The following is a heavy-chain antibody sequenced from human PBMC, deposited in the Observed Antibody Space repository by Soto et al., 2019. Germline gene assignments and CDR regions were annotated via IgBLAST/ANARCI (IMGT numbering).Heavy chain of an antibody. V-gene: IGHV3-9*01. CDR2: ISGDGSSI. D-gene: IGHD6-13*01. Sequence: GGSLRLSCAASGFTFDDYAMHWVRQAPGKALVWVSGISGDGSSILYADSVKGRFTISRDNAKNTLYLQMNSLSVDDTAVYYCARDRGYPDSFDIWGPGTTVTVS. CDR3: ARDRGYPDSFDI. J-gene: IGHJ3*02. CDR1: GFTFDDYA.